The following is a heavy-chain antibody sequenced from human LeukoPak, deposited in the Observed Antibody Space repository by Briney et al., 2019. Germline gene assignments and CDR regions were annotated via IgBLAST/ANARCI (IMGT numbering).Heavy chain of an antibody. V-gene: IGHV3-23*01. Sequence: PGGSLRLYCAASGFTFSSYAMSWVRQAPGKGLEWVSAISGSGGSTSYAFSVKGRFTISRDNSKNTLYLQMNSLRAEDTAVYYCAKDLYDYVWGSYRYTPTGFDYWGQGTLVTVSS. CDR3: AKDLYDYVWGSYRYTPTGFDY. J-gene: IGHJ4*02. D-gene: IGHD3-16*02. CDR2: ISGSGGST. CDR1: GFTFSSYA.